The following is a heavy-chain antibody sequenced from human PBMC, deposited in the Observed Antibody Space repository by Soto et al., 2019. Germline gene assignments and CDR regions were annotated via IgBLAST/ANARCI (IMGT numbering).Heavy chain of an antibody. CDR3: ARGYCSSTSCYVGAGWFDP. D-gene: IGHD2-2*01. CDR2: IYYSGST. V-gene: IGHV4-39*01. CDR1: GGSISSSSYY. J-gene: IGHJ5*02. Sequence: SETLSLTCTVSGGSISSSSYYWGWIRQPPGKGLEWIGSIYYSGSTYYNPSLKSRVTISVDTSKNQFSLKLSSVTAADTAVYYCARGYCSSTSCYVGAGWFDPWGQGALVTVSS.